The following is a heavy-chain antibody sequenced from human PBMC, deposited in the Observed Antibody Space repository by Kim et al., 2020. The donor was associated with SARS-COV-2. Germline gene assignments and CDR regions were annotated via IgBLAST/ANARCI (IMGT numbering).Heavy chain of an antibody. Sequence: ASVKVSCKASGYTFTGYYMHWVRQAPGQGLEWMGWINPNSGGTNYAQKFQGWVTMTRDTSISTAYMELSRLRSDDTAVYYCAREKRHLPPGYYLVRYYYYGMDVWGQGTTVTVSS. CDR1: GYTFTGYY. D-gene: IGHD3-9*01. CDR3: AREKRHLPPGYYLVRYYYYGMDV. CDR2: INPNSGGT. V-gene: IGHV1-2*04. J-gene: IGHJ6*02.